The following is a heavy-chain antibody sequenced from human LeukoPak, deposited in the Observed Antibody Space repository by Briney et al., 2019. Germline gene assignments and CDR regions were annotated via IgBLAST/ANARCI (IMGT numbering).Heavy chain of an antibody. CDR3: AKDMRYYYGMDV. J-gene: IGHJ6*02. CDR2: ISWDGGST. Sequence: GGSLRLSCAASGFTFDDYTMHWVRQAPGKGLEWVSLISWDGGSTYYEDSVKGRFTISRDNSKNSLYLQMNSLRTEDTALYYCAKDMRYYYGMDVWGQGTTVTVSS. V-gene: IGHV3-43*01. CDR1: GFTFDDYT.